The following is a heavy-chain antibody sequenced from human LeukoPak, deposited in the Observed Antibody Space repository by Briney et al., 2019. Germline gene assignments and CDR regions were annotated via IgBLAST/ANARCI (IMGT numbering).Heavy chain of an antibody. CDR3: AKLRGYSYGPSDY. CDR2: ISGSGGST. CDR1: GFTFSSYE. D-gene: IGHD5-18*01. Sequence: AGGSLRLSCAASGFTFSSYEMNWVRQAPGKGLEWVSAISGSGGSTYYADSVEGRFTISRDNSKNTLYLQMNSLRAEDTAVYYCAKLRGYSYGPSDYWGQGTLVTVSS. J-gene: IGHJ4*02. V-gene: IGHV3-23*01.